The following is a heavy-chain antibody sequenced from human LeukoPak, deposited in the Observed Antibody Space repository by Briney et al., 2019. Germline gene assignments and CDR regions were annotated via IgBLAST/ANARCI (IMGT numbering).Heavy chain of an antibody. D-gene: IGHD1-1*01. Sequence: GGSLRLSCAVSGFIFSDYGFHWVCQAPGKGLEWVAVTRFDGSIKQYADSVKGRFTISRDDSKNTLYLQTNFLKSEDTAVYYCARWGGTRQYYFDYWGQGTLVTVSS. CDR1: GFIFSDYG. CDR3: ARWGGTRQYYFDY. J-gene: IGHJ4*02. CDR2: TRFDGSIK. V-gene: IGHV3-33*01.